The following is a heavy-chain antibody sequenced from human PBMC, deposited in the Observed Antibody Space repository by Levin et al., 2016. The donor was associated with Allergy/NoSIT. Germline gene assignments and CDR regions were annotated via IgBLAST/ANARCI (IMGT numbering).Heavy chain of an antibody. CDR3: VKSGIVGAPPRDYYGMDV. J-gene: IGHJ6*02. V-gene: IGHV3-64D*09. CDR2: ISSNGGST. Sequence: VRQAPGKGLEYVSAISSNGGSTYYADSVKGRFTISRDNSKNTLYLQMSSLRAEDTAVYYCVKSGIVGAPPRDYYGMDVWGQGTTVTVSS. D-gene: IGHD1-26*01.